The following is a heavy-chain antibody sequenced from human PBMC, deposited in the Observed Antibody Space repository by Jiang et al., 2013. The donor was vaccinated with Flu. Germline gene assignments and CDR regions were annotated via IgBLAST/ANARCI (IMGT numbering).Heavy chain of an antibody. D-gene: IGHD5-12*01. J-gene: IGHJ3*02. V-gene: IGHV4-39*07. CDR2: IYYSGST. CDR1: VTPSAVVVTT. CDR3: ARLESEATFDI. Sequence: GSGLVKPLRRPCPSPALSLVTPSAVVVTTGAGSASPQVRGWSGLGNIYYSGSTYYNASVKSRVTISVDTSKNQFSLKLRSVTAADTAVYYCARLESEATFDIWGRRDNGHRLF.